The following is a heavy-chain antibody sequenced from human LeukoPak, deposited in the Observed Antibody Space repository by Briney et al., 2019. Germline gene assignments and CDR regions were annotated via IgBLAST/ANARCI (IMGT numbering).Heavy chain of an antibody. CDR3: ARSSGDYLLTPLGY. CDR1: YW. V-gene: IGHV5-51*01. D-gene: IGHD4-17*01. Sequence: YWSWIRQPPGKGLEWMGIIYPGDSDTRYSPSFQGQVTISADKSISTAYLQWSSLKASDTAMYYCARSSGDYLLTPLGYWGQGTLVTVSS. CDR2: IYPGDSDT. J-gene: IGHJ4*02.